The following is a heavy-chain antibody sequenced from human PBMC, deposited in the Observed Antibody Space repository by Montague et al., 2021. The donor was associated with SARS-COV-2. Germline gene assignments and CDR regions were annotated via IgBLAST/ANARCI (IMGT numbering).Heavy chain of an antibody. D-gene: IGHD3-3*01. J-gene: IGHJ6*02. CDR3: ARDPWRITIFGVGTRYGMDV. CDR2: IYYSGST. CDR1: GGSVSSGHYY. Sequence: SETLSLTCIVSGGSVSSGHYYWSWIRQPPGKGLEWIGYIYYSGSTNYNPSLKSRVTISVDTSKNHFSLKLSSVTAADTAVYYCARDPWRITIFGVGTRYGMDVWGQGTMVTVSS. V-gene: IGHV4-61*03.